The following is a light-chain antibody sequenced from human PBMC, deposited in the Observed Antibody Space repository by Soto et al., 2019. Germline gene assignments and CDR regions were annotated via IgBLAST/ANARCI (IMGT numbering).Light chain of an antibody. Sequence: IQMSQSPSSLPASVGDRVSIICRASQSISSWLAWFQQKPGKAAKLLIYDAPTRESGVPSRFRGSGYGTEFTPTISSLQPDDFATYYCQQYTSYLWTFGQGKRWIS. J-gene: IGKJ1*01. V-gene: IGKV1-5*02. CDR3: QQYTSYLWT. CDR2: DAP. CDR1: QSISSW.